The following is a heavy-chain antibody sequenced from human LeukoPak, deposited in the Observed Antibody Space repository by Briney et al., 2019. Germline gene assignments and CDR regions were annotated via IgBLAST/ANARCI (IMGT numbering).Heavy chain of an antibody. J-gene: IGHJ3*02. CDR3: ARTKSRLGELSLDPDAFDI. CDR2: ISAYNGKT. Sequence: GASVKVSCKASGYRLSSYGISWVRQAPGQGLEGMGWISAYNGKTNSAQKFQGRVTMTTDTSTSSAYMELRSLRSDDTAVYYCARTKSRLGELSLDPDAFDIWGQGTMVTVSS. CDR1: GYRLSSYG. V-gene: IGHV1-18*01. D-gene: IGHD3-16*02.